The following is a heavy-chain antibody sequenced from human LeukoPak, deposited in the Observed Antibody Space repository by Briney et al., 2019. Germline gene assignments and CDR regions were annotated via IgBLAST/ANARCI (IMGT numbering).Heavy chain of an antibody. D-gene: IGHD3-9*01. V-gene: IGHV1-8*01. CDR2: MNPNSGNT. J-gene: IGHJ6*02. Sequence: ASVKVSCKASGYTFTSYDINWVRQATGQGLEWMGWMNPNSGNTGYAQKFQGRVTMTRNTSISTAYMELSSLRSEDTAVYYCARGGRLRYFDWLSPALYYYYGMDVWGQGTTVTVSS. CDR3: ARGGRLRYFDWLSPALYYYYGMDV. CDR1: GYTFTSYD.